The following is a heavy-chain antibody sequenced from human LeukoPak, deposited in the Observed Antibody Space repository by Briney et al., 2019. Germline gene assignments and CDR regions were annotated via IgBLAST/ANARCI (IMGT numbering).Heavy chain of an antibody. Sequence: SETLSLTCTASGGTISSYYWSWIRQPAGKGLEWIGRIYTSGSTNYNPSLKSRVTMSVDTSKNQFPLKLSSVTAADTAAYYCARAVGATAPHDTFDIWGQGTMVTVSS. V-gene: IGHV4-4*07. CDR2: IYTSGST. D-gene: IGHD1-26*01. CDR1: GGTISSYY. CDR3: ARAVGATAPHDTFDI. J-gene: IGHJ3*02.